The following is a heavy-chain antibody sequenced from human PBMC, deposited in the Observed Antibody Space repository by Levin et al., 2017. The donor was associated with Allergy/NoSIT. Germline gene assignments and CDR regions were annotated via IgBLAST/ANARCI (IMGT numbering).Heavy chain of an antibody. CDR3: ARDQGSYSSSPGDY. CDR2: IIPIFGTA. J-gene: IGHJ4*02. Sequence: ASVKVSCKASGGTFSSYAISWVRQAPGQGLEWMGGIIPIFGTANYAQKFQGRVTITADESTSTAYMELSSLRSEDTAVYYCARDQGSYSSSPGDYWGQGTLVTVSS. D-gene: IGHD6-6*01. CDR1: GGTFSSYA. V-gene: IGHV1-69*13.